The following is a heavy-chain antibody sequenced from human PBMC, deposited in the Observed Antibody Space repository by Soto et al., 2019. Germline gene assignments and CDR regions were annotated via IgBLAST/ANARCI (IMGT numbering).Heavy chain of an antibody. CDR2: IGTAGDT. J-gene: IGHJ6*03. CDR1: GFTFSSYD. V-gene: IGHV3-13*01. D-gene: IGHD6-13*01. CDR3: AREAKGSSWYGYYYYYMDV. Sequence: GGSLRLSCAASGFTFSSYDMHWVRQATGKGLEWVSAIGTAGDTYYPGSVKGRFTISRENAKNSLYLQMNSLRAGDTAVYYCAREAKGSSWYGYYYYYMDVWGKGNPGHRLL.